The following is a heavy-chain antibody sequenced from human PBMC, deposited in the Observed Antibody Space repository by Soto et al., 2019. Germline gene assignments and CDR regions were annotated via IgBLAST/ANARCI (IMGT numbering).Heavy chain of an antibody. CDR2: IYWDDDK. J-gene: IGHJ4*02. V-gene: IGHV2-5*02. D-gene: IGHD3-3*01. CDR1: GFSLTTSGVG. CDR3: AHRVLRTVFGLVTTTAIYFDF. Sequence: QITLNESGPTVLKPTETLTLTCTFSGFSLTTSGVGVGWVRQSPGKAPEWLALIYWDDDKRYSTSLKSRLTITKDTSKNQVVLTMANVDPADTATYYCAHRVLRTVFGLVTTTAIYFDFWGQGTPVVVSS.